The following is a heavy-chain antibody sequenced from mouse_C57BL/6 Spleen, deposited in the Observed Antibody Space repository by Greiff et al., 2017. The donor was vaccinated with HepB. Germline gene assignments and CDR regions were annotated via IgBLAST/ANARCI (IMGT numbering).Heavy chain of an antibody. V-gene: IGHV5-4*01. Sequence: EVQGVESGGGLVKPGGSLKLSCAASGFTFSSYAMSWVRQTPEKRLEWVATISDGGSYTYYPDNVKGRFTISRDNAKNNLYLQMSHLKSEDTAMYYCARDHDYYSNYDAMDYWCQGTSVTVSS. CDR1: GFTFSSYA. D-gene: IGHD2-5*01. CDR3: ARDHDYYSNYDAMDY. J-gene: IGHJ4*01. CDR2: ISDGGSYT.